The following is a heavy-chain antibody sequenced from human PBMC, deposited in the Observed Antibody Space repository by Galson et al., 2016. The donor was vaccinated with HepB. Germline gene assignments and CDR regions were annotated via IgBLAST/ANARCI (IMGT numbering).Heavy chain of an antibody. V-gene: IGHV3-74*03. CDR2: IDTNGIYT. CDR3: VRQCSYSWLSPD. D-gene: IGHD3-16*02. J-gene: IGHJ4*02. CDR1: GFNFRDYW. Sequence: PGESLRLSCAASGFNFRDYWMHWVRQAPGKGLEWVSYIDTNGIYTTYAESVKGRFTISRDNAKNTLYLQMNSLRADDTAVYYCVRQCSYSWLSPDWGQGTLVTVSS.